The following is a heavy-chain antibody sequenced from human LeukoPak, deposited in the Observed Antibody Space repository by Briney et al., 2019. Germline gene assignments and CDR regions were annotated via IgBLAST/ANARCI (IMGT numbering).Heavy chain of an antibody. Sequence: ASVKVSCKASGYTFTSYDFNWVRQATGQGLEWMGWMNPNSGNTGYAQKFQGRVTMTRNTSISTAYMELSSLRSEDTAVYYCARGPAVTMIVVVKDDAFDIWGQGTMVTVSS. V-gene: IGHV1-8*01. CDR1: GYTFTSYD. CDR3: ARGPAVTMIVVVKDDAFDI. D-gene: IGHD3-22*01. CDR2: MNPNSGNT. J-gene: IGHJ3*02.